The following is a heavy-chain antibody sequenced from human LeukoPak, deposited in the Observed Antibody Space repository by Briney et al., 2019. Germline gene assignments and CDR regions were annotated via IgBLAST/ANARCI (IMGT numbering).Heavy chain of an antibody. CDR3: AKDIGEGAVAASDYYYGMDV. V-gene: IGHV3-9*01. CDR1: GFTFDDYA. J-gene: IGHJ6*02. Sequence: GRSLRLSCAASGFTFDDYAMHWVRQAPGKGLEWVSGISWNRGSIDYADSVKGRFTISRDNAKNSLYLQMNSLRAEDTALYYCAKDIGEGAVAASDYYYGMDVWGQGTTVTVSS. CDR2: ISWNRGSI. D-gene: IGHD3-10*01.